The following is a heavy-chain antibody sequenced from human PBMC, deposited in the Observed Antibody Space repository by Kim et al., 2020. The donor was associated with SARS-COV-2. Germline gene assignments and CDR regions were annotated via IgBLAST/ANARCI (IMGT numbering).Heavy chain of an antibody. V-gene: IGHV5-51*01. CDR2: IYPGDSVT. CDR3: ARNEYSSSWYSVGFQH. CDR1: GYSFTSYW. Sequence: GESLKISCKGSGYSFTSYWIGWVRQMPGKGLEWMGIIYPGDSVTRYSPSFQGQVTISADKSISTAYLQWSSLKASDTAMYYCARNEYSSSWYSVGFQHWGQGTLVTVSS. J-gene: IGHJ1*01. D-gene: IGHD6-13*01.